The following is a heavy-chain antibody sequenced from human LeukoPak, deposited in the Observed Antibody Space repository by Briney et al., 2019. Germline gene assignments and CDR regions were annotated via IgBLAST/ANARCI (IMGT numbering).Heavy chain of an antibody. V-gene: IGHV3-23*01. CDR3: ARDRVRYKVTVTRRDRQGYYYYYGMDV. J-gene: IGHJ6*02. Sequence: GGSLRLSCAASGFTFSSYAMSWVRQAPGKGLEWVSAISGSGGSTYYADSVKGRFTISRDNSKNTLYLQMNSLRAEDTAVYYCARDRVRYKVTVTRRDRQGYYYYYGMDVWGQGTTVTVSS. D-gene: IGHD4-11*01. CDR1: GFTFSSYA. CDR2: ISGSGGST.